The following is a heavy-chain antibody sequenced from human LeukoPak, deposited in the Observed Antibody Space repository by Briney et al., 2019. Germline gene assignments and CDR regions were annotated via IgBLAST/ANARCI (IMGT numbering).Heavy chain of an antibody. CDR3: AKSLESTNYYYHMDV. J-gene: IGHJ6*03. V-gene: IGHV3-23*01. CDR1: GFTFSSYW. CDR2: ISGSGGST. Sequence: PGGSLRLSCAASGFTFSSYWMSWVRQAPGKGLEWVSAISGSGGSTYYADSVKGRFTISRDNSKNTLYPQTNSLRAEDTAVYYCAKSLESTNYYYHMDVWGKGTTVTISS. D-gene: IGHD2-2*01.